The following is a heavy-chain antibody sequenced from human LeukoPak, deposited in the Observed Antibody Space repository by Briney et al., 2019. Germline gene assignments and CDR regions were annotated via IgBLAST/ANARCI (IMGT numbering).Heavy chain of an antibody. D-gene: IGHD6-19*01. CDR1: GLTFSSYG. CDR2: IWYDGCNK. Sequence: GGSLRLFCGVSGLTFSSYGMHGVRQAPGKGLEGVAFIWYDGCNKYYADSVKGRFTISRDNSKNTLYLQMNSLRAEDTAVYYCAKDSGDSSGWVYYDYYYGMDVWGQGTTVTVSS. J-gene: IGHJ6*02. CDR3: AKDSGDSSGWVYYDYYYGMDV. V-gene: IGHV3-30*02.